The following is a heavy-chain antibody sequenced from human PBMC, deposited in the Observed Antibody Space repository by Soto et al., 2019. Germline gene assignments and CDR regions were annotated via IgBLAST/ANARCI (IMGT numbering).Heavy chain of an antibody. CDR2: IIPILGTV. J-gene: IGHJ5*01. Sequence: QVQLVQSGAEVKEPGSSVKVSCKASGGTFSSYSISWVRQAPGQGLEWMGGIIPILGTVQYAQMFQGRLTITADESTSTAYMELSRPKSDDTAVYYCAASVSISGVVISWFDPWGRGTLVTVSS. V-gene: IGHV1-69*01. CDR3: AASVSISGVVISWFDP. D-gene: IGHD3-3*01. CDR1: GGTFSSYS.